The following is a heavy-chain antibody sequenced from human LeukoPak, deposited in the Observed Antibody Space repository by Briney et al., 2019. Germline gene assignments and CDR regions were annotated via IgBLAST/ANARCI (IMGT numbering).Heavy chain of an antibody. D-gene: IGHD3-10*01. CDR2: IIPIFGTA. V-gene: IGHV1-69*06. Sequence: ASVKVSCKASGGTFSSYAISRVRQAPGQGLEWMGGIIPIFGTANYAQKFQGRVTITADKSTSTAYMELSSLRSEDTAVYYCARPLTGSGSYWVAFDIWGQGTMVTVSS. J-gene: IGHJ3*02. CDR3: ARPLTGSGSYWVAFDI. CDR1: GGTFSSYA.